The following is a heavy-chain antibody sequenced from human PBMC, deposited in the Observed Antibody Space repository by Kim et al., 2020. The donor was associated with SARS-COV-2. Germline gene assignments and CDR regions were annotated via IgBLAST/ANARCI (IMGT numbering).Heavy chain of an antibody. Sequence: KYSQKCQGRVNITRDTSASTAYMELSSLRSEDTAVYYCARAKVGTAMVDYWGQGTLVTVSS. V-gene: IGHV1-3*01. D-gene: IGHD5-18*01. J-gene: IGHJ4*02. CDR3: ARAKVGTAMVDY.